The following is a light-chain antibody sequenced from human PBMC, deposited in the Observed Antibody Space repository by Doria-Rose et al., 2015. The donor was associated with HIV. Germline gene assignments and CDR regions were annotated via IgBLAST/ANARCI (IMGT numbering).Light chain of an antibody. CDR3: QKTYSSPKWK. V-gene: IGKV1-39*01. CDR1: QNVSTY. J-gene: IGKJ1*01. Sequence: PSSLSASIGYRFPITFRASQNVSTYLNWFQQEPGKAPKLLIYAASRLQSGVPSRSSGSGSGTDFTLTISGLQPGDFATYYGQKTYSSPKWKCGPGTKVE. CDR2: AAS.